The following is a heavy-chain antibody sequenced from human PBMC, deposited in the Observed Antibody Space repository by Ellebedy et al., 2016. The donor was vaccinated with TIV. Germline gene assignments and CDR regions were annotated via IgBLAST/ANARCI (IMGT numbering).Heavy chain of an antibody. CDR2: INQDGSRI. CDR3: VRDGAYGDYSPGYYGMDV. Sequence: GGSLRLSCAASGFTFNSYWMSWVRQAPGKGLEWVANINQDGSRIYYVDSVQGRFTLSRDNAKTSVYLRMPTLRVEDTAVYHCVRDGAYGDYSPGYYGMDVWGQGTTVTVSS. CDR1: GFTFNSYW. D-gene: IGHD3-22*01. J-gene: IGHJ6*02. V-gene: IGHV3-7*03.